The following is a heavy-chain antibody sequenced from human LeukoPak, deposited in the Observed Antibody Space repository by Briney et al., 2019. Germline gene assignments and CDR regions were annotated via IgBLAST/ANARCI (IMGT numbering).Heavy chain of an antibody. CDR3: ARAGGSTVSHSDY. CDR1: GFPFSSYS. J-gene: IGHJ4*02. V-gene: IGHV3-21*01. D-gene: IGHD4-17*01. CDR2: ISSSTSYI. Sequence: GGSLRLSCAASGFPFSSYSMNWIRQAPGKGLEWVSSISSSTSYIYYADSVKGRFTISKDNANNSLYLQMNSLRAEDTAVYYCARAGGSTVSHSDYWGQGTLVTVSS.